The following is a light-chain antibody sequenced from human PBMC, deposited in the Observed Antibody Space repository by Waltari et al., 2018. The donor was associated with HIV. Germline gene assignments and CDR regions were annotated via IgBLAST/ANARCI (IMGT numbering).Light chain of an antibody. J-gene: IGKJ1*01. V-gene: IGKV1-12*02. Sequence: DIQMTQSPSSVSASVGDTVTITCRASEGIASWLAWYQQKPGEAPNLLIYPASSLQTGVPSRFSGSEPGTDFTLTISSLQPEDFATYYCQQANSFPWTFGQGTKVEIK. CDR1: EGIASW. CDR3: QQANSFPWT. CDR2: PAS.